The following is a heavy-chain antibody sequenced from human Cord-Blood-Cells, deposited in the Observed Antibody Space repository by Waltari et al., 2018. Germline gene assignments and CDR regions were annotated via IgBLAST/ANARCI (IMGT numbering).Heavy chain of an antibody. V-gene: IGHV1-24*01. CDR3: ATAVAYYGLDY. CDR2: FDPEDGET. Sequence: QVQLVQSGAEVKKPGASVKVSCKVSGYTLTELSMHWVRQAPGKGLEWMGGFDPEDGETIYAQKFQGRVTMPEDTSTDTAYMELSSLRSEDTAVYYCATAVAYYGLDYWGQGTLVTVSS. J-gene: IGHJ4*02. D-gene: IGHD3-10*01. CDR1: GYTLTELS.